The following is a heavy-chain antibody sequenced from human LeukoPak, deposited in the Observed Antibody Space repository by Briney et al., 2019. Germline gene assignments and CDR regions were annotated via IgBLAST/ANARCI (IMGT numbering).Heavy chain of an antibody. CDR1: GDSISSGAYY. D-gene: IGHD3-22*01. J-gene: IGHJ4*02. CDR2: IYYSGST. V-gene: IGHV4-31*03. CDR3: ARCYYDTSGYYFDY. Sequence: SETLSLTCTVSGDSISSGAYYWSCIRQHPGKGLEWIGYIYYSGSTYYNPSLKSRVTISVDTSKNQFSLTLSSVTAADTAVYYCARCYYDTSGYYFDYWGQGTLVTVSS.